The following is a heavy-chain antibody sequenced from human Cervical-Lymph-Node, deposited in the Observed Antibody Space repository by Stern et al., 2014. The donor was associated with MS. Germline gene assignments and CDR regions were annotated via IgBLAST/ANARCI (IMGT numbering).Heavy chain of an antibody. CDR1: GGSISSCYW. V-gene: IGHV4-4*02. CDR2: IYLIGRT. Sequence: QVQLVESGPGLVKPSGTLSLTCAVSGGSISSCYWWRWVRQPPGKGPGMIGEIYLIGRTNYNPSFKSLGTLSVATSKNHYYLNMNDVNAADTAVYYCARNGGNYAFDYWGQGTLVAVSS. D-gene: IGHD4-23*01. CDR3: ARNGGNYAFDY. J-gene: IGHJ4*02.